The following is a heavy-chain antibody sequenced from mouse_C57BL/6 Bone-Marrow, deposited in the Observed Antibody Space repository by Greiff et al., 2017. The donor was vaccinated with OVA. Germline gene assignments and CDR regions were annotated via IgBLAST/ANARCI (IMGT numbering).Heavy chain of an antibody. J-gene: IGHJ4*01. CDR3: TRLLYDKRDAMDY. V-gene: IGHV6-6*01. Sequence: EVKVLESGGGLVQPGGSMKLSCAASGFTFSDAWMDWVRQSPEKGLEWVAEIRNKANNHATYYAESVKGRFTISRDDSKSSVYLQMNSLRAEDTGIYYCTRLLYDKRDAMDYWGQGTSVTVSA. CDR2: IRNKANNHAT. CDR1: GFTFSDAW. D-gene: IGHD2-3*01.